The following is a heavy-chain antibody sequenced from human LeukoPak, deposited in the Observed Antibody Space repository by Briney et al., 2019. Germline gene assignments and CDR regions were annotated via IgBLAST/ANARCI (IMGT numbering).Heavy chain of an antibody. CDR3: ARENDFWSGYSPFDY. D-gene: IGHD3-3*01. Sequence: GGSLRLSCVASGFTFSSYWMNWVRQAPGKGREWVANIKEDGSEKYYVDSVKGRFNISRDNAKNSLYLQMNSLRAEDTAVYYCARENDFWSGYSPFDYWGQGTLVTVSS. CDR2: IKEDGSEK. CDR1: GFTFSSYW. V-gene: IGHV3-7*01. J-gene: IGHJ4*02.